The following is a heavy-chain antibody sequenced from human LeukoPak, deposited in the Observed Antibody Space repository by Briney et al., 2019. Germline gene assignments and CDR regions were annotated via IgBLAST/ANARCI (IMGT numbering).Heavy chain of an antibody. J-gene: IGHJ4*02. CDR2: IIPIFGTA. CDR3: ARDGQWLVTGFDY. CDR1: GGTFSSYA. V-gene: IGHV1-69*05. Sequence: ASVKVSCKASGGTFSSYAISWVRQAPGQGLEWMGGIIPIFGTANYAQKFQGRVTITRDTSASTAYMELSSLRSEDTAVYYCARDGQWLVTGFDYWGQGTLVTVSS. D-gene: IGHD6-19*01.